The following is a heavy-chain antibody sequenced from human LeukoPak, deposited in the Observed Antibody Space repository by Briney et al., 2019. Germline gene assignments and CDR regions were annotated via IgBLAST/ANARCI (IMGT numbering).Heavy chain of an antibody. CDR1: GGSFSGYY. CDR3: ARMMWLRHYYYYGMDV. J-gene: IGHJ6*02. Sequence: PSETLSLTCAVYGGSFSGYYWSWIRQPAGKGLEWIGRIYTSGSTNYNPSLKSRVTMSVDTSKNQFSLKLSSVTAADTAVYYCARMMWLRHYYYYGMDVWGQGTTVTVSS. CDR2: IYTSGST. D-gene: IGHD5-12*01. V-gene: IGHV4-59*10.